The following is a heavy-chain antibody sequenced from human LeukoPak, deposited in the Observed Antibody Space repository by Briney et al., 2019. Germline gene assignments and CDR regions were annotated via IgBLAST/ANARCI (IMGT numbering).Heavy chain of an antibody. D-gene: IGHD3-3*01. J-gene: IGHJ3*02. CDR2: ISAYNGNT. CDR3: ARFSGIFGVVEDAFDI. CDR1: GYTFTSYG. Sequence: GASVKVSCKASGYTFTSYGISWVRQAPGQGLEWMGWISAYNGNTNYAQKLQGRVTMTTDTSTSAAYMELRSLRSDDTAVYYCARFSGIFGVVEDAFDIWGQGTMVTVSS. V-gene: IGHV1-18*01.